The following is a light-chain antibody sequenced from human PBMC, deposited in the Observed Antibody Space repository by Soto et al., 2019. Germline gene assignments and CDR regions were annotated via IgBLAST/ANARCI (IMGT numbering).Light chain of an antibody. J-gene: IGKJ1*01. V-gene: IGKV3-20*01. Sequence: EIVLTQSPGTLSLSPGERATLSCRASQSVSSSYLAWYQQKPGQAPRLLIYGVSSRPTGIPDRFSGSGSGTDFTLTISRLEPEDFAVYYCQQYGSSGTFGQGTKV. CDR3: QQYGSSGT. CDR1: QSVSSSY. CDR2: GVS.